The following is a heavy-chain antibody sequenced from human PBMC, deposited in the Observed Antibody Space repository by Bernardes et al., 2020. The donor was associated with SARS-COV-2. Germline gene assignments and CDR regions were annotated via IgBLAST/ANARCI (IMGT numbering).Heavy chain of an antibody. CDR3: ARDGGSYWIGPYYYYYGMDV. J-gene: IGHJ6*02. D-gene: IGHD1-26*01. V-gene: IGHV3-7*01. CDR2: IRQDGSQK. Sequence: GGSLRLSCVASGFTLSNYWMSWVRQAPGKGLEWVANIRQDGSQKFYVDSVKGRFTISRDNVKNSLYLQMNSLRAGDTAVYYCARDGGSYWIGPYYYYYGMDVWGQGTTVTVSS. CDR1: GFTLSNYW.